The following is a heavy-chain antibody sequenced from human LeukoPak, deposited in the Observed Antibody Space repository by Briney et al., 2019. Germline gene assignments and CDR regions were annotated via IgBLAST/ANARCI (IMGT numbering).Heavy chain of an antibody. J-gene: IGHJ4*02. CDR1: GFMFSNFA. CDR2: IYYSGGNT. D-gene: IGHD2-2*01. CDR3: AKDQGQAVVPRRFDN. Sequence: PGGSLRLSCAASGFMFSNFAMSWVRQAPGKGLEWVSTIYYSGGNTYSADSVKGRFTISRDNANNTLYLQMNSLRAEDTAVYYCAKDQGQAVVPRRFDNWGQGTLVTVSS. V-gene: IGHV3-23*01.